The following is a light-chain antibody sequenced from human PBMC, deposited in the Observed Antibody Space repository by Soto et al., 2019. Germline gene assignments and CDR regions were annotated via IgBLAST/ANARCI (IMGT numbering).Light chain of an antibody. CDR2: EVS. Sequence: QSALTQPPSASGSPGQSVTISCTGISSDVGAYNYVSWYQQHPGKAPKLMIYEVSKRPSGVPDRFSGSKSGNTASLTVSGLQAEDEADYYCSSYAGSNRVFGGGTKLTVL. CDR1: SSDVGAYNY. J-gene: IGLJ2*01. V-gene: IGLV2-8*01. CDR3: SSYAGSNRV.